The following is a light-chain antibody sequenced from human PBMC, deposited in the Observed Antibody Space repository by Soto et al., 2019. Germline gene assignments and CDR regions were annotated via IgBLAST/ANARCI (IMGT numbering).Light chain of an antibody. Sequence: DIQRTQAPSTRSGSGGDRVTITVRASQALSNYLAWYQQKPGKAPDLLIYSASSLQSGVPSRFSGSGSGTDFTLTISGLQPEDFAAYYCQQLRSYPSTFGAGTKVDI. CDR2: SAS. CDR1: QALSNY. J-gene: IGKJ4*01. CDR3: QQLRSYPST. V-gene: IGKV1-9*01.